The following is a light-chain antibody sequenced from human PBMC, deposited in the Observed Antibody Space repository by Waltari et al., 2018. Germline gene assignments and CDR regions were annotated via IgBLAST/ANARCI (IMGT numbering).Light chain of an antibody. CDR1: QSVSRS. CDR2: GAS. J-gene: IGKJ1*01. V-gene: IGKV3-20*01. Sequence: IVLTQSPGTLSLSPGERATLSCRDSQSVSRSLACYQHKPGQAPKLLIYGASTRAPGIPDRFTGSGSGTDFSLTISSLEPEDFAIYFCQHYVRLPATFGQGTKVEIK. CDR3: QHYVRLPAT.